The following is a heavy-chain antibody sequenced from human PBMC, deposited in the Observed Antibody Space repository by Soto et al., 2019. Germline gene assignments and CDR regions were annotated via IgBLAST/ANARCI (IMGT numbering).Heavy chain of an antibody. Sequence: QVQLVESGGGVVQPGRSLRLSCAASGFTFSSYGMHWVRQAPGKGLEWVAVISYDGSNKYYADSVKGRFTISRDNSKNTLYLQMNSLRAEDTAVYYCAKERDYDGMDVWGQGTTVTVSS. CDR1: GFTFSSYG. V-gene: IGHV3-30*18. CDR3: AKERDYDGMDV. CDR2: ISYDGSNK. J-gene: IGHJ6*02.